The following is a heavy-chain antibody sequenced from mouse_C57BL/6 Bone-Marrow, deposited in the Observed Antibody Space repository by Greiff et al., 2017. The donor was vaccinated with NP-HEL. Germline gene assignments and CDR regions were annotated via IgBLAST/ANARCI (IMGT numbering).Heavy chain of an antibody. CDR2: INYDGSST. CDR1: GFTFSDYY. Sequence: DVKLVESEGGLVQPGSSMKLSCTASGFTFSDYYMAWVRQVPEKGLEWVANINYDGSSTYYLDSLKSRFIISRDNAKNILYLQMSSLKSEDTATYYCARGWDYDYAMDYWGQGTSVTVSS. CDR3: ARGWDYDYAMDY. J-gene: IGHJ4*01. D-gene: IGHD2-4*01. V-gene: IGHV5-16*01.